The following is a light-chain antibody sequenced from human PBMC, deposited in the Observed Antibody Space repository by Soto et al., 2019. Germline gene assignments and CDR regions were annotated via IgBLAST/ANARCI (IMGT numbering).Light chain of an antibody. CDR2: GAS. CDR3: QQYNNWPLT. Sequence: ERVFTQAPAALSVSPGERATLSCRASQSVSSNLAWYQQKPGQAPRLLIYGASTRATGIPARFSGSGSGTEFTLTISSLQSEDFAVYYCQQYNNWPLTFGGGTKV. CDR1: QSVSSN. V-gene: IGKV3-15*01. J-gene: IGKJ4*01.